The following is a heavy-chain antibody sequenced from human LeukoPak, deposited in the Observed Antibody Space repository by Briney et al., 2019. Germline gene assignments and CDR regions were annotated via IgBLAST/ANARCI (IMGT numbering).Heavy chain of an antibody. CDR1: GFVFRTYD. Sequence: GGSLRLSCAASGFVFRTYDMNWVRQAPGKGLEWVAVISYDGSNKYYADSVKGRFTISRDNSKNTLYLQMNSLRAEDTAVYYCAKDRWAAAGLFDYWGQGTLVTVSS. J-gene: IGHJ4*02. CDR2: ISYDGSNK. V-gene: IGHV3-30*18. D-gene: IGHD6-13*01. CDR3: AKDRWAAAGLFDY.